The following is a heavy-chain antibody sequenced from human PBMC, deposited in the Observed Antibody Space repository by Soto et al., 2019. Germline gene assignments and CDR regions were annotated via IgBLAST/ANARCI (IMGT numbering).Heavy chain of an antibody. V-gene: IGHV4-34*01. CDR1: GGSFSGYY. J-gene: IGHJ6*02. CDR2: INHSGST. CDR3: ARVSRGYSGDPRNYYYYGIDV. Sequence: QVQLQQWGAGLLKPSETLSLTCAVYGGSFSGYYWSWIRQPPGKGLEWIGEINHSGSTNYNPSLKSRVTISVDTSKNRLSLQLSSVRAAVTAVYYCARVSRGYSGDPRNYYYYGIDVWGQGTTVPVSS. D-gene: IGHD5-12*01.